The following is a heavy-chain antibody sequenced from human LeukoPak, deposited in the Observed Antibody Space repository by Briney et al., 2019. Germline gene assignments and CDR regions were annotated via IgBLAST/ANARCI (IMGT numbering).Heavy chain of an antibody. D-gene: IGHD5-12*01. J-gene: IGHJ4*02. V-gene: IGHV1-18*01. CDR3: ARGGYSGYDY. Sequence: GASVKVSCKASGYTFTSYGITWVRQAPGQGLEWMGWITDHNGDTHYAQKFQGRVTMTTDTSTSTAYMELRSLRSDDTAVYYCARGGYSGYDYWGQGTLVTVSS. CDR1: GYTFTSYG. CDR2: ITDHNGDT.